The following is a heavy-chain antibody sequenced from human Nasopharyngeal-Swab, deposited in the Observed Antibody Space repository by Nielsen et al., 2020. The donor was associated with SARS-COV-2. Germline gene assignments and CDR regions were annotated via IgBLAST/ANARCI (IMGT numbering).Heavy chain of an antibody. D-gene: IGHD4-23*01. J-gene: IGHJ6*02. CDR3: AKVQTTVDYGGNYYYYGMDV. V-gene: IGHV3-23*01. CDR2: ISGSAYST. CDR1: GFTFSSSP. Sequence: GGSLRLSCAASGFTFSSSPLTWVRQAPGKGLEWVSTISGSAYSTYYSDSVKGRFTISRDNSKNTLYLQKNSLRAEDTAVYYCAKVQTTVDYGGNYYYYGMDVWGQGTTVTVSS.